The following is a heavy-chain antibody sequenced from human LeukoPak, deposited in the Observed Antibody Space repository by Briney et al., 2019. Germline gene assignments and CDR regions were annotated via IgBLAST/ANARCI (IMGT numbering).Heavy chain of an antibody. CDR1: GFTFSSYG. D-gene: IGHD4-17*01. Sequence: GGSLRLSCAASGFTFSSYGMHWVRQAPGKGLEWVAFVRYDGSNKYYADSVKGRFAFCRDNSKNTLYLQMNSLSAEDTAVYFCAKDMNDYGDYGLEAHPFDYWGQGTLVTVSS. J-gene: IGHJ4*02. CDR3: AKDMNDYGDYGLEAHPFDY. V-gene: IGHV3-30*02. CDR2: VRYDGSNK.